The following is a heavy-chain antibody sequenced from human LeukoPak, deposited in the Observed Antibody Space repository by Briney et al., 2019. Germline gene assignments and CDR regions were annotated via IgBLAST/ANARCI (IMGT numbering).Heavy chain of an antibody. Sequence: SETLSLTCSVSGGSISTYYWSWIRQPPGKGLEWIGYIYHSGTTNYNPSLKSRVTISVDTSKNQFSLKLSSVTAADTAVYYCARDKGSVATIFGVPGWFDPWGQGTLVTVSS. CDR3: ARDKGSVATIFGVPGWFDP. V-gene: IGHV4-59*01. J-gene: IGHJ5*02. D-gene: IGHD3-3*01. CDR2: IYHSGTT. CDR1: GGSISTYY.